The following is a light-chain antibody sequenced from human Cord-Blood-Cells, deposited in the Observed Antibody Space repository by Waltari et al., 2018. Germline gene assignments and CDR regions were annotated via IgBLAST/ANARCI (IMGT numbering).Light chain of an antibody. CDR3: QSYDSSLSGSV. CDR2: GNS. V-gene: IGLV1-40*01. Sequence: QSVLTQPPSVSGAPGQRVTISCTGSSPNIGAGDDVHRYQQLPGTAPKLLIYGNSNRPSGVPDRFSGSKSGTSASLAITGLQAEDEADYYCQSYDSSLSGSVFGGGTKLTVL. CDR1: SPNIGAGDD. J-gene: IGLJ3*02.